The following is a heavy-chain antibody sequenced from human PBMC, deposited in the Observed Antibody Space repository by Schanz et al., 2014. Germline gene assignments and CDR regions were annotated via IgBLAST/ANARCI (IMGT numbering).Heavy chain of an antibody. CDR1: GYTFTNHY. V-gene: IGHV1-2*06. D-gene: IGHD3-3*01. J-gene: IGHJ5*02. CDR2: ISPSSGGT. Sequence: QVQVIQSGPEVKKPGASVKVSCKASGYTFTNHYLHWVRQAPGQGLEWMGRISPSSGGTNYAQNFQGRVTMTKDTSINTVYMELSTLTSDDTAVYYCARESVSRTRLFDPWGQGTLLAVSS. CDR3: ARESVSRTRLFDP.